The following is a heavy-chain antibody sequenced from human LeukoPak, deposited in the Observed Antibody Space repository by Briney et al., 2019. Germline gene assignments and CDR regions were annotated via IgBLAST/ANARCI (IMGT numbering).Heavy chain of an antibody. V-gene: IGHV3-30*18. CDR2: IASHAGDA. CDR1: AFMFSKYD. Sequence: PGGSLRLSCTISAFMFSKYDMNWVRQTPGKGLEWVAVIASHAGDAHYSDSVKGRFTISRENSKNVLYLQMSSLRAEDTAVYYCAKDYNRGLPDYWGQGTLVIVSS. D-gene: IGHD2-21*01. J-gene: IGHJ4*02. CDR3: AKDYNRGLPDY.